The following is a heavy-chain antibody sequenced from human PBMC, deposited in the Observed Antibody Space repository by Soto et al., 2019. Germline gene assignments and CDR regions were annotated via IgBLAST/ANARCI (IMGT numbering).Heavy chain of an antibody. J-gene: IGHJ2*01. CDR3: AKGANWGVSWYFEL. D-gene: IGHD7-27*01. CDR2: INHSGST. Sequence: QVQLQQWGAGLLKPSETLSLTCAVYSGSFSGYYWSWIRQPPGKGLEWIGEINHSGSTNYNPSLKSRVTISVDTSKNQFSLKLSSVTAADTAVYYCAKGANWGVSWYFELWGRGTLVTVSS. CDR1: SGSFSGYY. V-gene: IGHV4-34*01.